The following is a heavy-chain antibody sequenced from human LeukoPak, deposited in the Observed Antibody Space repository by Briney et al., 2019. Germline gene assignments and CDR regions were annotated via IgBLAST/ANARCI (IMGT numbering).Heavy chain of an antibody. V-gene: IGHV3-15*01. J-gene: IGHJ4*02. CDR1: GFTFSNAW. Sequence: PGGSLRLSCAASGFTFSNAWMTWVRQAPGKGLEWVGRIKSRTDGGTTDYAAPVKGRFTISRDDSKNTLYLQLNSLKTEDTALYYCTTDAANIAAVGTGPYWGQGTLVTVSS. D-gene: IGHD6-13*01. CDR3: TTDAANIAAVGTGPY. CDR2: IKSRTDGGTT.